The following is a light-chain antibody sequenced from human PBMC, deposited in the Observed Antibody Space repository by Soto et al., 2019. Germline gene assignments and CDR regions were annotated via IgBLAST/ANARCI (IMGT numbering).Light chain of an antibody. CDR2: EVS. J-gene: IGLJ3*02. CDR3: FSFTRSRTWV. Sequence: QSALTQPASLSGSPGQSITISCTGTSSDIGAYDYVSWFQQHPGKAPKRVIYEVSNRPSGVSNRFSGSKSGNTASLTISGLQAEDEADYYCFSFTRSRTWVFGGGTTLTVL. V-gene: IGLV2-14*01. CDR1: SSDIGAYDY.